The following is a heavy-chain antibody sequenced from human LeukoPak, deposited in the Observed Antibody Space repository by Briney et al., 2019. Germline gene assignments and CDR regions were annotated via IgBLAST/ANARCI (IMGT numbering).Heavy chain of an antibody. Sequence: ASVKVSCKASGYTFSAHFLNWVRQAPGQGLEWMGNIDTTTGNPRYAQDFTGRFVFSLDTSVSTAYLQITSLKADDTAAYYCVRGTPTPGMDYWGQGTQVTVSS. J-gene: IGHJ4*02. CDR1: GYTFSAHF. CDR2: IDTTTGNP. CDR3: VRGTPTPGMDY. V-gene: IGHV7-4-1*02. D-gene: IGHD3-10*01.